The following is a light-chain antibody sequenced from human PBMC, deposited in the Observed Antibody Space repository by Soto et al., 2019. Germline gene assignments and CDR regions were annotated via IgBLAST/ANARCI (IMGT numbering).Light chain of an antibody. CDR2: EDS. CDR3: FSTDSSGHHRV. V-gene: IGLV3-10*01. Sequence: SYALTQPPSVSVSPGHTARITCSGDALPRKYAYWYQQKSGQAPVVVIAEDSKRPSGIAERFSGSSSGTMATLSISEAQVDDEADYYCFSTDSSGHHRVFGGGTKLTVL. CDR1: ALPRKY. J-gene: IGLJ3*02.